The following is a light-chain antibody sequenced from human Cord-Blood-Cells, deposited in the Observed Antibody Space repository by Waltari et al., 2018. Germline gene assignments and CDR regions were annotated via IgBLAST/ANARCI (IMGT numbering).Light chain of an antibody. CDR2: DVS. CDR3: SAYTSSSTNWV. J-gene: IGLJ3*02. V-gene: IGLV2-14*01. CDR1: RSDVGGYHY. Sequence: QSALTQPASVSGSPGQSITISCTGTRSDVGGYHYVSWYQQHPGKAPKLMIYDVSNRPSGVSNRFSGSKSGNTASLTISGLQAEDEADYYCSAYTSSSTNWVFGGGTKLTVL.